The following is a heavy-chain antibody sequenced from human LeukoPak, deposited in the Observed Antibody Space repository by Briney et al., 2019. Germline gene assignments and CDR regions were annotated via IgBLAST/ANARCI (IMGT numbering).Heavy chain of an antibody. CDR2: ISGDGDDRT. V-gene: IGHV3-23*01. CDR3: AKVYSGSYSYGAFDI. D-gene: IGHD1-26*01. CDR1: GFTFSSYA. Sequence: GVLRLSCAASGFTFSSYAMNWVRQAPGKGLEWVSAISGDGDDRTYYADSVKGRFTISRDNSKNTVYLHMSSLRAEDTAVYYCAKVYSGSYSYGAFDIWGQGTMVTVSS. J-gene: IGHJ3*02.